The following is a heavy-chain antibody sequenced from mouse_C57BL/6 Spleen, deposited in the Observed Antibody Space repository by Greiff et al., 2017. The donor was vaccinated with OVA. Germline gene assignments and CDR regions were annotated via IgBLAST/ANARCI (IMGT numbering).Heavy chain of an antibody. Sequence: VQLQQPGTELVKPGASVKLSCKASGYTFTSYWMHWVKQRPGQGLEWIGNINPSDGGTNYNEKFKGKATLTVDKSSSTAYMQLSSLTSEDSAVYDYARGELTAVVATEDYWGQGTTVTVSS. CDR1: GYTFTSYW. D-gene: IGHD1-1*01. CDR3: ARGELTAVVATEDY. CDR2: INPSDGGT. V-gene: IGHV1-53*01. J-gene: IGHJ2*01.